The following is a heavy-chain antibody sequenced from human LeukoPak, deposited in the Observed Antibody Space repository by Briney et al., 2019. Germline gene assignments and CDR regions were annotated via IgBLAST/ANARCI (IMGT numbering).Heavy chain of an antibody. CDR1: GGSISSYY. CDR2: IYYSGST. V-gene: IGHV4-59*01. D-gene: IGHD2-8*02. Sequence: PSETLSLTCTVSGGSISSYYWSWIRQPPGKGLEWIGYIYYSGSTNCNPSLKSRVTISVDTSKNQFSLKLSSVTAADTAVYYCARGQVLRFHPYFDYWGQGTLVTVSS. CDR3: ARGQVLRFHPYFDY. J-gene: IGHJ4*02.